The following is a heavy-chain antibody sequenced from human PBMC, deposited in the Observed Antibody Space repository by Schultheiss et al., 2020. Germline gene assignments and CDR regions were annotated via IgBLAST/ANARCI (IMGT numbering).Heavy chain of an antibody. CDR2: ISYDGSNK. J-gene: IGHJ4*02. V-gene: IGHV3-30*01. D-gene: IGHD3-16*02. Sequence: GGSLRLSCAASGFTFSSYAMHWVRQAPGKGLEWVAVISYDGSNKYYADSVKGRFTISRDNSKNTLYLQMNSLRAEDTAVYYCARDREDYDYIWGSYRHYFDYWGQGTLVTVSS. CDR3: ARDREDYDYIWGSYRHYFDY. CDR1: GFTFSSYA.